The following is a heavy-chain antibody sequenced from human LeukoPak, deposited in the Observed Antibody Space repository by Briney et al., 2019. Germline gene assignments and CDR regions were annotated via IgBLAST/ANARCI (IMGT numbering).Heavy chain of an antibody. CDR2: IRYDGSNT. D-gene: IGHD3-22*01. J-gene: IGHJ4*02. Sequence: GGSLRLSCAASGFIFSNYGMHWVRQAPGKGLEWVAFIRYDGSNTYYADSVKGRFTISRDNSKNTLDLQLNGLRSEDTAVYYCARNSYYDTANYYESMDYWGQGAQVTVSS. CDR3: ARNSYYDTANYYESMDY. CDR1: GFIFSNYG. V-gene: IGHV3-30*02.